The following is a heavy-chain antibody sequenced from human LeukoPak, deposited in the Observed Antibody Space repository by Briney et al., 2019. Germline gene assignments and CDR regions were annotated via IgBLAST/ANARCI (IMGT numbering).Heavy chain of an antibody. CDR2: IYYSGST. Sequence: PSETLSLTCTVSGASISRNNYYWGWIRQTPGKGPEWIGNIYYSGSTYYNPSLKSRITISVDTSKNHFSLKLSSVTAADTTVYYCARFYCSGGSCYPDYWGQGTLVTVSS. J-gene: IGHJ4*02. CDR3: ARFYCSGGSCYPDY. V-gene: IGHV4-39*02. D-gene: IGHD2-15*01. CDR1: GASISRNNYY.